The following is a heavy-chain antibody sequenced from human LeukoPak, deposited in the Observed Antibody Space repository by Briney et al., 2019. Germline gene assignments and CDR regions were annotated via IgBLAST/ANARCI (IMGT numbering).Heavy chain of an antibody. V-gene: IGHV3-66*04. D-gene: IGHD5-18*01. J-gene: IGHJ6*03. CDR1: GCTVSSNY. Sequence: GGSPRLSCAASGCTVSSNYMSWVRQAPGKGLEWVAVIYSGGSTYYADSVKGRFTISRDNSKNTLYLQMNSLRAEDTAVYYCARRQIQLLGYYYYYYMDVWGKGTTVTVSS. CDR3: ARRQIQLLGYYYYYYMDV. CDR2: IYSGGST.